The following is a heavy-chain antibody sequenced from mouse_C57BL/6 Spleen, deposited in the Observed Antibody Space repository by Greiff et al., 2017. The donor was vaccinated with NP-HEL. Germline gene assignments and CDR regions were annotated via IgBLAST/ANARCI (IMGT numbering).Heavy chain of an antibody. J-gene: IGHJ1*03. CDR2: INPGSGGT. CDR1: GYAFTNYL. CDR3: ARPSGSSPDWYFDV. V-gene: IGHV1-54*01. Sequence: QVQLKESGAELVRPGTSVKVSCKASGYAFTNYLIEWVKQRPGQGLEWIGVINPGSGGTNYNEKFKGKATLTADKSSSTAYMQLSSLTSEDSAVYFCARPSGSSPDWYFDVWGTGTTVTVSS. D-gene: IGHD1-1*01.